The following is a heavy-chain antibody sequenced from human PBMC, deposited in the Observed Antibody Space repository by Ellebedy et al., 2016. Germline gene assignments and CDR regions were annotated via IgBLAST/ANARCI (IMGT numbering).Heavy chain of an antibody. Sequence: GESLKISCAASGFTVSRNDMNWVRQAPGKGLEWVSVIYSGGSTYYADPVKGRFTISRDNSKNTLYLQMNSLRAEDTAVYYCARRFVEGSSSWGHYFDHWGKGTLVTVSS. D-gene: IGHD6-13*01. V-gene: IGHV3-66*01. CDR3: ARRFVEGSSSWGHYFDH. CDR1: GFTVSRND. J-gene: IGHJ4*02. CDR2: IYSGGST.